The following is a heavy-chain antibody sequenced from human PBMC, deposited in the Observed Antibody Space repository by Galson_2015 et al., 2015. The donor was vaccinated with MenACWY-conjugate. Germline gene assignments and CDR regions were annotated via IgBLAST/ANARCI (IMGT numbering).Heavy chain of an antibody. D-gene: IGHD3-9*01. CDR1: GYTFTSYG. CDR2: ISAYNGNT. Sequence: VKVSCKASGYTFTSYGISWVRQAPGQGLEWMGWISAYNGNTNYAQKLQGRVTMTTDTSTSTAYMELRSLRSDDTAVYYCARRYYDILTGYYTLDYWGQGTLVTVSS. V-gene: IGHV1-18*01. CDR3: ARRYYDILTGYYTLDY. J-gene: IGHJ4*02.